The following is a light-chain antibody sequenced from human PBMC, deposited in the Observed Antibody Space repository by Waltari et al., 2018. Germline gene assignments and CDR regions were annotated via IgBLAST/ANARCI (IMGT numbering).Light chain of an antibody. Sequence: QSALTQPPSVSGSPGQSVTIPCTGTRSDVGNFTRVSSYPRPPGTSPQPIIYDVSNRHSGRPDPFSGSKSGNPASLTISGLQAEDEADYYCSLYTTSTTWVFGGGTKLTVL. CDR2: DVS. V-gene: IGLV2-18*01. CDR1: RSDVGNFTR. CDR3: SLYTTSTTWV. J-gene: IGLJ3*02.